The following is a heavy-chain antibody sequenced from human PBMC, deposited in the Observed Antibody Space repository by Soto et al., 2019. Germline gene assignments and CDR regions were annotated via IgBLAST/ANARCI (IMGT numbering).Heavy chain of an antibody. CDR3: ARGRRIDVDGVFDI. Sequence: SETLSLTCSLYVVSFIGYYWGWVRQPPGKGLEWIGEINHSGSTNYNPSLKSRVTISVDTSNNQFSLKMSSVTAAETAVYYCARGRRIDVDGVFDIWGQGTMVTVSS. CDR1: VVSFIGYY. J-gene: IGHJ3*02. V-gene: IGHV4-34*01. CDR2: INHSGST. D-gene: IGHD5-12*01.